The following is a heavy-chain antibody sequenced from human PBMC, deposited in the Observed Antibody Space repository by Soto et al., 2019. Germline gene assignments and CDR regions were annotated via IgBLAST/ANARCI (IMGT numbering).Heavy chain of an antibody. D-gene: IGHD6-19*01. V-gene: IGHV3-11*01. J-gene: IGHJ4*02. CDR2: ISSSGSTI. CDR3: AREVRTSGWFRRLDS. CDR1: GFTFSDYY. Sequence: GGSLRLSCAASGFTFSDYYMIWIRQAPGKGLEWVSYISSSGSTIYYADSVKGRFTISGDNAKNSLYLQMNSLRAEDTAVYYCAREVRTSGWFRRLDSLGQGILVTVS.